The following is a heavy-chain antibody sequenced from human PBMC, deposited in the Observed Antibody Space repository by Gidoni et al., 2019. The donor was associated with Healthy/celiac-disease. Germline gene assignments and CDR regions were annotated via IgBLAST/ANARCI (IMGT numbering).Heavy chain of an antibody. J-gene: IGHJ4*02. CDR2: IRGSGGST. CDR3: AKTGVKGSATTGYFDY. V-gene: IGHV3-23*01. Sequence: EVQLLESGGGLVQPGGSLRLSCAASGFTFRSYAMSWVRKAPGKGLEWVSAIRGSGGSTYYADSVKGRFTISRDNSKNTLYLQMNSLRAEDTAVYYCAKTGVKGSATTGYFDYWGQGTLVTVSS. CDR1: GFTFRSYA. D-gene: IGHD5-12*01.